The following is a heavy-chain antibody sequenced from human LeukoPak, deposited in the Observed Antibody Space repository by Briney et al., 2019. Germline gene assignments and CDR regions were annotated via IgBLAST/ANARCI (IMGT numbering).Heavy chain of an antibody. D-gene: IGHD3-10*01. CDR3: ARVITMVRYAFDI. CDR2: IYYSGST. J-gene: IGHJ3*02. Sequence: PSETLSLTCTVPGGSVSSGSYYWSWIRQPPGKGLEWIGYIYYSGSTNYNPSLKSRVTISVDTSKNQFSLKLSSVTAADTAVYYCARVITMVRYAFDIWGQGTMVTVSS. CDR1: GGSVSSGSYY. V-gene: IGHV4-61*01.